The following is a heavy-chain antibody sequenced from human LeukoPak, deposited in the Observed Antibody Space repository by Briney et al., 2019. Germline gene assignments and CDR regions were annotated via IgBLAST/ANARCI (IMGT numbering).Heavy chain of an antibody. D-gene: IGHD3-10*01. V-gene: IGHV3-48*04. Sequence: PGGSLRLSCAASGFDFDNYWMTWVRQVPGKGLEWVSYISSSGSTIYYADSVKGRFSISRDNAKNSLYLQMNSLRAEDTAVYYCARDYYGSGSRVYYFDYWGQGTLVTVSS. CDR3: ARDYYGSGSRVYYFDY. J-gene: IGHJ4*02. CDR1: GFDFDNYW. CDR2: ISSSGSTI.